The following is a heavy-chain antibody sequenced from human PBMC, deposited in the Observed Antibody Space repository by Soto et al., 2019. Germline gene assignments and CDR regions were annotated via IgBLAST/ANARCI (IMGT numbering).Heavy chain of an antibody. J-gene: IGHJ6*02. CDR2: ISYDGSNK. Sequence: GGSLRLSCAASGFTFSSYGMHWVRQAPGKGLEWVAVISYDGSNKYYADSVKGRFTISRDNSKNTLYLQMNSLRAEDTAVYYCAKEKGCSGGSCHPWGYYGMDVWGQGTTVTVSS. CDR1: GFTFSSYG. V-gene: IGHV3-30*18. CDR3: AKEKGCSGGSCHPWGYYGMDV. D-gene: IGHD2-15*01.